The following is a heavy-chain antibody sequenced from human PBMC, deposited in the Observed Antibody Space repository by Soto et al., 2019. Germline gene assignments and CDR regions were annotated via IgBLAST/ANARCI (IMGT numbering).Heavy chain of an antibody. V-gene: IGHV3-23*01. Sequence: AGGSLRLSCAASGFTFSSYAMSWVRQAPGKGLEWVSAISGSGGSTYYADSVKGRFTISRDNSKNTLYLQMNSLRAEDTAVYYCAKDPDSNGYYMSAFXIWGQGTMVTVSS. J-gene: IGHJ3*02. D-gene: IGHD3-22*01. CDR2: ISGSGGST. CDR1: GFTFSSYA. CDR3: AKDPDSNGYYMSAFXI.